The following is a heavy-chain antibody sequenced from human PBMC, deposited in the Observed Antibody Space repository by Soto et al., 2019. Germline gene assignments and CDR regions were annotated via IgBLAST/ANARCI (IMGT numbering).Heavy chain of an antibody. Sequence: SETLSLTCTVSGGSISSSSYYWGWIRQPPGKGLEWIGSIYYSGSTYYNPSLKSRVTISVDTSKNQFSLKLSSVTAADTAVYYCARHRKYYYDSSGYQWPSYHYGMDVWGQGTTVTVSS. D-gene: IGHD3-22*01. V-gene: IGHV4-39*01. CDR2: IYYSGST. J-gene: IGHJ6*02. CDR3: ARHRKYYYDSSGYQWPSYHYGMDV. CDR1: GGSISSSSYY.